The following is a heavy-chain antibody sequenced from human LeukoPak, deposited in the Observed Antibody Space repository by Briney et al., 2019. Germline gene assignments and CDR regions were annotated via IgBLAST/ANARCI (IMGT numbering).Heavy chain of an antibody. CDR2: IKSKTDGGTT. V-gene: IGHV3-15*01. CDR1: GFTFSNAW. D-gene: IGHD2-8*01. Sequence: GGSLRLSCAASGFTFSNAWMSWVRQAPGKGLEWVGRIKSKTDGGTTDYAAPVKGRFTISRDDSKNTLYLQMNSLKTEDTAVYYCTTDLMGIVLMVYATLDYWGQGTLVTVSS. J-gene: IGHJ4*02. CDR3: TTDLMGIVLMVYATLDY.